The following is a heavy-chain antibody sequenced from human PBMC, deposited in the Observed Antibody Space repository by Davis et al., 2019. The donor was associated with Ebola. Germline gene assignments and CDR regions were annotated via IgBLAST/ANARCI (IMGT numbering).Heavy chain of an antibody. J-gene: IGHJ4*02. CDR2: INHSGST. D-gene: IGHD3-22*01. Sequence: WGSLRLSCAVYGGSFSAYHWPWIRQPPGQGLEWIGEINHSGSTNYNPSLKSRVTISVDTSKNQFSLKLSSVTAADTAVYYCARGYLKYYYDSSGLNYWGQGTLITVSS. CDR3: ARGYLKYYYDSSGLNY. V-gene: IGHV4-34*01. CDR1: GGSFSAYH.